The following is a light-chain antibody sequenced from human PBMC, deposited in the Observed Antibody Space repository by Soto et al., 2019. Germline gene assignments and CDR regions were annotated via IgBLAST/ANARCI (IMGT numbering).Light chain of an antibody. J-gene: IGLJ1*01. CDR3: CSYAGNSTFV. CDR2: EVN. Sequence: QSVLTQPVSVSGSPGQSITISCTGTSTNLANYNLVSWYQQYPGKAPKLIIYEVNKRPSGFSNRFSGAKSGNTASLTISGLQAEDEADYYCCSYAGNSTFVFGTGTKVTVL. V-gene: IGLV2-23*02. CDR1: STNLANYNL.